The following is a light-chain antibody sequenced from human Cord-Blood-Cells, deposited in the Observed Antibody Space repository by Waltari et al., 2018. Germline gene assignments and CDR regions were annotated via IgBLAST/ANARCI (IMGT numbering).Light chain of an antibody. CDR2: DAY. J-gene: IGKJ1*01. Sequence: EIVLTQSPATLSLSPGERATLSCRASQSVSSYLAWYQQKPGQAPRLLIHDAYNRATGIPARFSGSGSGTDFTLTISSLEPEDFAVYYCQQRSNWPPWTFGQGTKVEIK. CDR3: QQRSNWPPWT. V-gene: IGKV3-11*01. CDR1: QSVSSY.